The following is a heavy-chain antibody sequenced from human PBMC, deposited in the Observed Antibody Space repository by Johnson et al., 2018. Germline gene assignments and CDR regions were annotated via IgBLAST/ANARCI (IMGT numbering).Heavy chain of an antibody. Sequence: QVQLVESGGGVVQXGRSLRLSCAASGFTFSSYGMHWVRQAPGKGLEWVAVISYDGSNKYYADSVKGRFTIPRDNSKTTLYLQMNSLRAEDTAVYYCAKDPGSSSWYWAEYFQHWGQGTLVTVSS. V-gene: IGHV3-30*18. CDR2: ISYDGSNK. CDR1: GFTFSSYG. CDR3: AKDPGSSSWYWAEYFQH. D-gene: IGHD6-13*01. J-gene: IGHJ1*01.